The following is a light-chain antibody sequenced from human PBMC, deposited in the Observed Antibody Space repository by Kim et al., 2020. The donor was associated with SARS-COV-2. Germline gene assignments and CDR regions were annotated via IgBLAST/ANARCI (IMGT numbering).Light chain of an antibody. CDR2: GAF. CDR3: QQRSDWPWT. Sequence: LSPGKRATLSCSASQSISISLAWYQQKPGQAPRLLIYGAFNRATGIPARFSGSGSETDFTLTISSLEPEDFAVYYCQQRSDWPWTFGQGTKVDIK. J-gene: IGKJ1*01. CDR1: QSISIS. V-gene: IGKV3-11*01.